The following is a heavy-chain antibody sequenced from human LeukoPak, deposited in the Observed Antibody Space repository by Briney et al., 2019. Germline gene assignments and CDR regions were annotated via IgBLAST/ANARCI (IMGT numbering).Heavy chain of an antibody. D-gene: IGHD3-22*01. CDR3: ARALTAGYDSSGYPLLY. CDR2: INPNSGGP. J-gene: IGHJ4*02. V-gene: IGHV1-2*02. CDR1: GYTFTGYY. Sequence: ASVKVSCKASGYTFTGYYMHWGRQAPGQGLEWMGWINPNSGGPIYAQKFQGRVTMTRDTSISTAYMELSRLRSDDTAVYYCARALTAGYDSSGYPLLYWGQGTLVTVSS.